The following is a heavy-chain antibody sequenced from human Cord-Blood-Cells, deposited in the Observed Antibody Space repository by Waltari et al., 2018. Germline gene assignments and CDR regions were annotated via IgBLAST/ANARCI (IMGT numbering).Heavy chain of an antibody. CDR1: GFTFSGSA. CDR3: TTDAFDI. J-gene: IGHJ3*02. V-gene: IGHV3-73*02. CDR2: IRRKANSYAT. Sequence: EVQLVESGGGLVQPGGSLKLSCAASGFTFSGSAMHWVRQASGKGREGVGLIRRKANSYATAYAASVKGRFTISRDDSKNTAYLQMNSLKTEDTAVYYCTTDAFDIWGQGTMVTVSS.